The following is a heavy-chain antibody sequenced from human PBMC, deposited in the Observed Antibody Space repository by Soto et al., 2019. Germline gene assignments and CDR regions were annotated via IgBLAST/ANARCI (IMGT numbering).Heavy chain of an antibody. J-gene: IGHJ4*02. D-gene: IGHD5-18*01. CDR3: ARVRGHSYGYADY. CDR1: GFTFSSYS. V-gene: IGHV3-21*01. Sequence: PGGSLRLSCAASGFTFSSYSMNWVRQAPGKGLEWVSSISSSSSYIYYADSVKGRFTISRDNAKNSLFLQMNSLRDEDTGVYYCARVRGHSYGYADYWGQGTLVTVSS. CDR2: ISSSSSYI.